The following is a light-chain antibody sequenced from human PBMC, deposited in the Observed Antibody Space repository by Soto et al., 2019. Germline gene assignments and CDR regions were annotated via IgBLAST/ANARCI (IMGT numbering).Light chain of an antibody. CDR3: SSYTGGNPSYV. J-gene: IGLJ1*01. CDR2: EVT. Sequence: SVLTQPPSASGSPGQSGTISCTGTSSDVGGYDYVSWYQQHPGKAPKLMIYEVTIRPAGVSDRFSGSKSGNTASLTVSGLQAEDEADYYCSSYTGGNPSYVFGTGTKVTVL. CDR1: SSDVGGYDY. V-gene: IGLV2-8*01.